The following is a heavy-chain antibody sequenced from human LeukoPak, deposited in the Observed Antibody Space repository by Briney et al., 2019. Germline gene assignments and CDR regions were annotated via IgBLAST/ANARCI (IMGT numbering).Heavy chain of an antibody. CDR2: IYYSGSS. CDR3: ARIGLRGVIISRPLDY. J-gene: IGHJ4*02. CDR1: GGSISSSSYY. D-gene: IGHD3-16*02. Sequence: SETLSLTCSVSGGSISSSSYYWGWIRQPPGKGLEWIGNIYYSGSSYYNPSLKSRVTISVDTSKNQFSLKLSSVTAADTAVYYCARIGLRGVIISRPLDYWGQGTLVTVSS. V-gene: IGHV4-39*07.